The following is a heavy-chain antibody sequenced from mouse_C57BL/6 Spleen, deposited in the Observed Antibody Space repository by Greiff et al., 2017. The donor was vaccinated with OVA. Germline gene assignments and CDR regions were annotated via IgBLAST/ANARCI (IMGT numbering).Heavy chain of an antibody. Sequence: VQLQQSGPELVKPGASVKISCKASGYAFSSSWMNWVKQRPGQGLEWIGRIYPGDGGTNYNGKFKGKATLTADKSSSTAYMQLSSLTSEDSAVYFGARDTTVSYCAKDYWGQGTTVTVSS. V-gene: IGHV1-82*01. CDR3: ARDTTVSYCAKDY. CDR2: IYPGDGGT. J-gene: IGHJ4*01. D-gene: IGHD1-1*01. CDR1: GYAFSSSW.